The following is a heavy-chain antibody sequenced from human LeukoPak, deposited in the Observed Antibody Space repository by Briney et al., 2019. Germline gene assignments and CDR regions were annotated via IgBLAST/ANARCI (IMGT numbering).Heavy chain of an antibody. CDR2: IYHSGST. D-gene: IGHD3-9*01. CDR1: GYSISSGYY. V-gene: IGHV4-38-2*02. CDR3: ASLDWSPDWHASDI. Sequence: SETLSLTCTVSGYSISSGYYWGWIRQPPGKGLEWIGSIYHSGSTYYNPSLKSRVTISVDTSKNQFSLKLSSVTAADTAVYYCASLDWSPDWHASDIWGQGTMVTVSS. J-gene: IGHJ3*02.